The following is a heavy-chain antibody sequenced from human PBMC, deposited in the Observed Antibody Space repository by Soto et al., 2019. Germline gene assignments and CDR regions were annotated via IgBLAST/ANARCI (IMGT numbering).Heavy chain of an antibody. CDR1: GFTFTYFS. V-gene: IGHV3-49*02. CDR2: IRSKDYGGTT. CDR3: TREIPYFDS. Sequence: SLRLSCATSGFTFTYFSISWVRQAPGGGLEWVGFIRSKDYGGTTEYAASVKGRFAISRDDSTGIAYLQMNSLKNEDTAVYYCTREIPYFDSWGQGTLVTVSS. J-gene: IGHJ4*02.